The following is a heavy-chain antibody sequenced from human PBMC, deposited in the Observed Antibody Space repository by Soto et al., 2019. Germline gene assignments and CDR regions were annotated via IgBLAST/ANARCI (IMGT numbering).Heavy chain of an antibody. D-gene: IGHD2-8*01. CDR3: ARSGDCTRPGGIGGWFDP. J-gene: IGHJ5*02. V-gene: IGHV4-4*02. CDR2: TSHDGVT. CDR1: SGSIDNVYW. Sequence: PSETLSLTCAVSSGSIDNVYWCSWVRQSPGKGLEWIGATSHDGVTNYNPSLEGRVPISIDKSRNQFSLDLNSGTAADTAMYYCARSGDCTRPGGIGGWFDPWGPGTPVTVSS.